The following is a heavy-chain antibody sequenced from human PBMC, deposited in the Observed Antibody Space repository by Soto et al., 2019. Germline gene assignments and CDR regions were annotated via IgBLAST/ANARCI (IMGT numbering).Heavy chain of an antibody. CDR2: INHSGST. Sequence: PSETLSLTCAVYGGSFSGYYWSWIRQRPGKGLEWIGEINHSGSTNYNPSLKSRVTISVDTSKNQFSLKLSSVTAADTAVYYCARAGVAIFGPTVVDVWGQGTTVTVSS. V-gene: IGHV4-34*01. CDR3: ARAGVAIFGPTVVDV. D-gene: IGHD3-3*01. CDR1: GGSFSGYY. J-gene: IGHJ6*02.